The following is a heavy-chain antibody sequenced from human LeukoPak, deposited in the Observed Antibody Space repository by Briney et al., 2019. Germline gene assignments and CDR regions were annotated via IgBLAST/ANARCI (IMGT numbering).Heavy chain of an antibody. CDR2: IYYSGST. Sequence: SETLSLTCTVSGGSISSGGYYWNWIRQHPGKGLEWIGYIYYSGSTYYNPSLKSRLTISLDTSKNQFSLKLSSVTAADTAVYSCAREKPGTGYFDYWGQGTLVTVSS. CDR3: AREKPGTGYFDY. V-gene: IGHV4-31*03. CDR1: GGSISSGGYY. J-gene: IGHJ4*02. D-gene: IGHD1-7*01.